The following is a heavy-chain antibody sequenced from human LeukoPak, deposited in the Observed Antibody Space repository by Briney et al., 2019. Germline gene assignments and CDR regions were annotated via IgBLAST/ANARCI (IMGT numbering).Heavy chain of an antibody. CDR1: GRSISSYY. CDR3: ARGSGGWYFDL. J-gene: IGHJ2*01. Sequence: SETLSLTCTVSGRSISSYYWSWIRQPPGKGLEWIGYIYYSGSTNYNPSLKSRVTISIDTSKNQFSLKLASVTAADTAVYYCARGSGGWYFDLWGRGTLVTVSS. D-gene: IGHD3-16*01. V-gene: IGHV4-59*01. CDR2: IYYSGST.